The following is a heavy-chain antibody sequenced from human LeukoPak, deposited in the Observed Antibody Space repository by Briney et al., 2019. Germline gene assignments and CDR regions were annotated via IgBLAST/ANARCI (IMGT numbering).Heavy chain of an antibody. D-gene: IGHD2-2*02. CDR3: ARVGHIVVVPAAIIPNDY. J-gene: IGHJ4*02. CDR1: GYTFTGYY. V-gene: IGHV1-2*02. CDR2: INPNSGGT. Sequence: GASVKVSCKASGYTFTGYYMHWVRQAPGQGLEWMGWINPNSGGTNYAQKCQGRVTMTRDTSISTAYMELSRLRSDDTAVYYCARVGHIVVVPAAIIPNDYWGQGTLVTVSS.